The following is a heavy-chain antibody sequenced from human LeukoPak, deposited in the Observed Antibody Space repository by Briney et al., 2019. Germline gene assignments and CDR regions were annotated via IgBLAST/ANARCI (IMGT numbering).Heavy chain of an antibody. J-gene: IGHJ4*02. CDR1: GFTFSSYD. CDR3: AKDGGFSGWTGYFDY. V-gene: IGHV3-30*18. D-gene: IGHD6-19*01. CDR2: ISYDGSNK. Sequence: GGSLRLSCAASGFTFSSYDMHWVRQAPGKGLEWVAVISYDGSNKYYADSVKGRFTISRDNSKNTLYLEMNSLRAEDTAVYYCAKDGGFSGWTGYFDYWGQGTLVTVSS.